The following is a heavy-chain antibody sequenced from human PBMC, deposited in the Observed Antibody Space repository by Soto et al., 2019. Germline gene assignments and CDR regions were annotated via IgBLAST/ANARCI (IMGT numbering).Heavy chain of an antibody. V-gene: IGHV4-31*03. D-gene: IGHD6-19*01. Sequence: SDTLSLTCTVSGGSISTGRYYWSWIRQHPGKGLEWIGYIYYSGSTYYNPSLKSRVTISVDTSKNQFSLKLSSVTAADTAVYYCARDFTDSSGPTLGMGVWGQGTTVT. CDR1: GGSISTGRYY. CDR2: IYYSGST. CDR3: ARDFTDSSGPTLGMGV. J-gene: IGHJ6*02.